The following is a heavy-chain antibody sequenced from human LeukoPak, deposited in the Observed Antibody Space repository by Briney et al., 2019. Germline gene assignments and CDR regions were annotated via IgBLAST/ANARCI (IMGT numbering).Heavy chain of an antibody. Sequence: ASVKVSCKASGYTFTGYYMHWVRQAPGQGLEWMGWINPNSGGTNYAQKFQGWVTMTRDTSISTAYMELSRLRSDDTAVYYCARAMRYSSYYFDYWGQGTLVTVSS. J-gene: IGHJ4*02. CDR1: GYTFTGYY. V-gene: IGHV1-2*04. D-gene: IGHD6-13*01. CDR2: INPNSGGT. CDR3: ARAMRYSSYYFDY.